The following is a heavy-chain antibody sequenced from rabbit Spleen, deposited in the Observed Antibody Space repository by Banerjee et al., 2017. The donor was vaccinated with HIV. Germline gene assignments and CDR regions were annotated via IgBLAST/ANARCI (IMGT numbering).Heavy chain of an antibody. CDR2: IYAGSSGTT. CDR3: VREVAAKFSL. V-gene: IGHV1S40*01. Sequence: QSLEESGGDLVKPGASLTLTCTASGFSFSSSYWMCWVRQAPGKGLEWIACIYAGSSGTTYYASWAKGRFTISKTSSTTVTLQMNSLTAADTATYFCVREVAAKFSLWGPGTLVTVS. J-gene: IGHJ4*01. CDR1: GFSFSSSYW. D-gene: IGHD4-1*01.